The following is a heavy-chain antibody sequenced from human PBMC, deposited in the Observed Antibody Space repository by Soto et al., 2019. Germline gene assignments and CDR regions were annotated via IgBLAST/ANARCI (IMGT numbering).Heavy chain of an antibody. D-gene: IGHD5-12*01. CDR2: IITIFGTA. CDR1: GGTFSSYA. Sequence: QVQLVQSGAEVKNPGSSVKVSCKASGGTFSSYAISWVRQAPGQGLEWMGGIITIFGTANYAQKFQGRVKITADKSTSKAYMELSSLRSEDTAVYYCARGSRDGYYCFDYWGQGTPVTVSS. V-gene: IGHV1-69*06. CDR3: ARGSRDGYYCFDY. J-gene: IGHJ4*02.